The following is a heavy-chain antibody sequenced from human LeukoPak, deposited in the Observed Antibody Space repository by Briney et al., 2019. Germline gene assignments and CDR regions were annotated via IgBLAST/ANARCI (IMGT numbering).Heavy chain of an antibody. D-gene: IGHD3-10*01. CDR2: IYHSGST. CDR1: GYSISSGYY. J-gene: IGHJ4*02. Sequence: SETLSLTCTVSGYSISSGYYWGWIRQPPGKGLEWIGSIYHSGSTYYNPSLKSRGTISADTSKDQFSLKLSSVTAADTAVYYCARGGRVRNRPFDYWGQGTLVTVSS. V-gene: IGHV4-38-2*02. CDR3: ARGGRVRNRPFDY.